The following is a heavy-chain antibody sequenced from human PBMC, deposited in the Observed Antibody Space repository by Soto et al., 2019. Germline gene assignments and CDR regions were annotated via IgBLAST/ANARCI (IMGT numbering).Heavy chain of an antibody. V-gene: IGHV4-39*01. CDR3: ARQLVTYYDFWSGYWGFDY. Sequence: QLQLQESGPGLVKPSETLSLTCTVSGGSISSSSYYWGWIRQPPGKGLEWIGSIYYSGSTYYNPSLKSRVTISVDTSKNQFSLKLSSVTAADTAVYYCARQLVTYYDFWSGYWGFDYWGQGTLVTVSS. CDR1: GGSISSSSYY. D-gene: IGHD3-3*01. CDR2: IYYSGST. J-gene: IGHJ4*02.